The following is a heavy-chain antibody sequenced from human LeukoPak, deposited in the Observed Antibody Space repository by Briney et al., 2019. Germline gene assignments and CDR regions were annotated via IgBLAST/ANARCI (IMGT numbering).Heavy chain of an antibody. CDR1: GGSISSSGFY. V-gene: IGHV4-39*01. Sequence: PSETLSLTCTVSGGSISSSGFYWGWIRQPPGKGLEWIGSIYYSGSPYYNPSLKSRVTISVDTSKNQLSLKLSSVTAADTALYYCARRRFGDRYLDYWGQGTLVTVSS. CDR2: IYYSGSP. J-gene: IGHJ4*02. D-gene: IGHD3-10*01. CDR3: ARRRFGDRYLDY.